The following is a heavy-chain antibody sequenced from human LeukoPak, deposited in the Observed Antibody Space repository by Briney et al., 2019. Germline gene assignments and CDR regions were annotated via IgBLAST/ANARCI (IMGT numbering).Heavy chain of an antibody. V-gene: IGHV3-11*04. CDR3: ANTDSSGYQYYFDY. CDR1: GFTFSDYY. J-gene: IGHJ4*02. CDR2: ISSSGSTI. D-gene: IGHD3-22*01. Sequence: PGGSLRLSCAASGFTFSDYYMSWIRQAPGKGLEWVSYISSSGSTIYYADSVKGRFTISRDNAKNTLYLQMNSLRAEDTAVYYCANTDSSGYQYYFDYWGQGTLVTVSS.